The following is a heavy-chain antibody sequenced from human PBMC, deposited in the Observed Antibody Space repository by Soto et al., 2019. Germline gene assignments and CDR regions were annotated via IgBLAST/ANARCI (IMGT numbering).Heavy chain of an antibody. CDR1: GYTFTSYA. CDR3: ASGAPHGIAAADYYYYGMDV. D-gene: IGHD6-13*01. V-gene: IGHV1-3*01. J-gene: IGHJ6*02. CDR2: INAGNGNT. Sequence: QVQLVQSGAEVKKPGASVKVSCKASGYTFTSYAMHWVRQAPGQRLEWMGWINAGNGNTKYSQKFQGSVTITRDTSASTAYMELSSLRSEDTAVYYWASGAPHGIAAADYYYYGMDVWGQGTTVTVSS.